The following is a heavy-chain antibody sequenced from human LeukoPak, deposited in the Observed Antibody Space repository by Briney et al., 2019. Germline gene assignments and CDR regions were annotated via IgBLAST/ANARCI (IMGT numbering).Heavy chain of an antibody. J-gene: IGHJ4*02. CDR3: ARLYTSGYFTGDY. D-gene: IGHD6-19*01. CDR1: GGXITSYY. Sequence: SETLSLTCTVSGGXITSYYWSWIRQPPGKGLEWLGYIYSSGTTNYNPSLKGRVTMSVDTSKNQFSLKLGSVTAADTAVYYCARLYTSGYFTGDYWGQGSLVTVSS. V-gene: IGHV4-59*08. CDR2: IYSSGTT.